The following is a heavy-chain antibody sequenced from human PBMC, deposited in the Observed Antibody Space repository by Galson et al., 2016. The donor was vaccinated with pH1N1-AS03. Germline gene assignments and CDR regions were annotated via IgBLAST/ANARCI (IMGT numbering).Heavy chain of an antibody. CDR1: GFTFSGYW. CDR3: AKGKDFWSGYPDDPFDI. J-gene: IGHJ3*02. CDR2: IKQDGSEK. V-gene: IGHV3-7*03. Sequence: SLRLSCAASGFTFSGYWMTWVRQAPGKGLQWVANIKQDGSEKYYVDSVKGRFTNSRDNAKKSLYLQINSLRAEDTAVYYCAKGKDFWSGYPDDPFDIWGQGTMVTVSS. D-gene: IGHD3-3*01.